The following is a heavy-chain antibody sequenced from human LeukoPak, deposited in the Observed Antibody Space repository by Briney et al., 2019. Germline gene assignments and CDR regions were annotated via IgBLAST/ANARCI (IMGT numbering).Heavy chain of an antibody. CDR3: ARMYSGIAVNYYFDY. Sequence: SETLSLTCAVSGGSISSGGYSWSWIRQPPGKGLEWIGYIYHSGSTYYNPSLKSRVTISVDTSKNQFSLKLSSVTAADTAVYYCARMYSGIAVNYYFDYWGQGTLVTVSS. J-gene: IGHJ4*02. CDR1: GGSISSGGYS. CDR2: IYHSGST. V-gene: IGHV4-30-2*01. D-gene: IGHD6-13*01.